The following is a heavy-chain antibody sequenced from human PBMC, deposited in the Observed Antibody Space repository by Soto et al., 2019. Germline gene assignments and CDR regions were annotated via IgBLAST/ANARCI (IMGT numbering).Heavy chain of an antibody. V-gene: IGHV3-30-3*01. D-gene: IGHD4-17*01. CDR2: ISYDGSNK. J-gene: IGHJ3*02. CDR1: GFTFSSYA. CDR3: ARYRATIYGDYPSDAFDI. Sequence: QVQLLESGGGVVQPGRSLRLSCAASGFTFSSYAMHWVRQAPGKGLEWVAVISYDGSNKYDADSVKGRFTISRDNSKNKLYMQMNSLRAEDTAVYYCARYRATIYGDYPSDAFDIWGQGTMVTVSS.